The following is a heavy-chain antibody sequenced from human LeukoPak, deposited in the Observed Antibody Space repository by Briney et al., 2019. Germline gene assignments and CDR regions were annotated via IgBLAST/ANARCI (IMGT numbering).Heavy chain of an antibody. D-gene: IGHD6-6*01. CDR2: INHSGST. CDR1: GGSFSGYY. V-gene: IGHV4-34*01. J-gene: IGHJ6*03. CDR3: ARDWGVSARPGYMDV. Sequence: SETLSLTCAVYGGSFSGYYWSWIRQPPGKGLEWIGEINHSGSTNYNPSLKSRVTISVDTSKNQFSLKVSSVTAADTAVYYCARDWGVSARPGYMDVWGKGTTVTVSS.